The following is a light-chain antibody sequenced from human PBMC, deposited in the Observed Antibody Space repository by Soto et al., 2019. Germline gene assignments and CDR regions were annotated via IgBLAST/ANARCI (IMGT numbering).Light chain of an antibody. J-gene: IGKJ4*01. CDR1: QAITNY. CDR3: QQLNAYPHT. CDR2: GAS. Sequence: DIQLTQSPSFLSASVGDRVTITCQASQAITNYLAWYLQEPGKAPKLLISGASTLQSGVPSRFSGSGSGTEFILTVSSLQPEDFATYYCQQLNAYPHTFGGGTKVEIK. V-gene: IGKV1-9*01.